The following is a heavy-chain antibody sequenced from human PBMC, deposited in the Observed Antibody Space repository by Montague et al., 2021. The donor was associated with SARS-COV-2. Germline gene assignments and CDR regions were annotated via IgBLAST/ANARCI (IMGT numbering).Heavy chain of an antibody. CDR2: INHSGST. J-gene: IGHJ6*02. D-gene: IGHD6-13*01. V-gene: IGHV4-34*01. Sequence: SETLSLTCAVYGGSFSGHYWSWIRQPPGKGLEWIGEINHSGSTNYNPSLKSRVTISVDTSKNQFSLKLSSVTAADTAVYYCARGPHSSSWHYYYDYGMDVWGQGTTVTVSS. CDR3: ARGPHSSSWHYYYDYGMDV. CDR1: GGSFSGHY.